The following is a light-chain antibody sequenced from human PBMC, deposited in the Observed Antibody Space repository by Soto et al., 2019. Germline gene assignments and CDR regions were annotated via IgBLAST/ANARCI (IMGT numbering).Light chain of an antibody. CDR1: QSVSSSY. CDR3: QQYGTSIFT. J-gene: IGKJ3*01. CDR2: GAS. Sequence: ETVLTQSPGTLSLSPGERATLSCRASQSVSSSYLAWYQQKPGQAPRLLIYGASNRAIGIPDRFSGSGSGTDFTLTISRLEPEDFAVYYCQQYGTSIFTFGPGTKVDIK. V-gene: IGKV3-20*01.